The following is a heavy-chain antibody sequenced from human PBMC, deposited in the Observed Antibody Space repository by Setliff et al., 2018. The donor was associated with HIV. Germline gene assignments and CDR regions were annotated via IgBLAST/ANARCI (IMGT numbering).Heavy chain of an antibody. CDR2: IYHSGST. CDR3: ARQSITIFGVVISGFDP. V-gene: IGHV4-38-2*01. J-gene: IGHJ5*02. CDR1: TYSINSGYY. D-gene: IGHD3-3*01. Sequence: SETLSLTCAVSTYSINSGYYWGWIRQPPGKGLEWIGSIYHSGSTYYNPSLKSRVTISVDTSKNQVSLRLTSVTAADTAVYYCARQSITIFGVVISGFDPWGQGTLVTVSS.